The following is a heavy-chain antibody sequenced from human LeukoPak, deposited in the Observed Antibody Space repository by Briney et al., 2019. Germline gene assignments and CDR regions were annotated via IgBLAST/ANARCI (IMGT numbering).Heavy chain of an antibody. J-gene: IGHJ5*02. D-gene: IGHD4-11*01. V-gene: IGHV4-39*07. CDR1: GGSISSYY. CDR3: ASDYSLCWFDP. CDR2: IYYSGST. Sequence: SETLSLTCTVSGGSISSYYWGWIRQPPGKGLEWIGSIYYSGSTYYNPSLKSRVTISVDTSKNQFSLKLSSVTAADTAVYYCASDYSLCWFDPWGQGTLVTVSS.